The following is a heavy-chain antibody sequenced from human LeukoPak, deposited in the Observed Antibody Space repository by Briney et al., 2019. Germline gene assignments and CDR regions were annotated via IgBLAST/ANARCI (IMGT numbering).Heavy chain of an antibody. D-gene: IGHD1-26*01. Sequence: PGGSLRLSCVASGFTFSSYSMNWVRQAPGKGLEWVSSISSSSSTIYYADSVKGRFTISRDNAKNSLYLQMNSLRAEDTAVYYCARSSGSYSFDYWGQGTLVTVSS. CDR2: ISSSSSTI. V-gene: IGHV3-48*01. CDR3: ARSSGSYSFDY. J-gene: IGHJ4*02. CDR1: GFTFSSYS.